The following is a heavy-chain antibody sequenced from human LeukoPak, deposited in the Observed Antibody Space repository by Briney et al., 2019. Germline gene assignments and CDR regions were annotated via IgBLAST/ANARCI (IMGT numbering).Heavy chain of an antibody. J-gene: IGHJ4*02. D-gene: IGHD2/OR15-2a*01. CDR2: IYSGGDT. CDR3: VTGGNRYFDY. Sequence: PGGSLRLSCAVSGFTVSNSYMSWVRQTPGRGLEWVSGIYSGGDTYYTDSVKGRFTISRDSSKNTLSLQMNSLRDEDTAVYFCVTGGNRYFDYWGQGTLVNVSS. V-gene: IGHV3-66*02. CDR1: GFTVSNSY.